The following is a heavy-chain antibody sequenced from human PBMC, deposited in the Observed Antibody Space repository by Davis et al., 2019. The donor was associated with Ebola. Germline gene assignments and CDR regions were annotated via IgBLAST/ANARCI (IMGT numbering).Heavy chain of an antibody. CDR1: GGSISSYY. J-gene: IGHJ4*02. CDR3: ARVLGNGDLLLDY. Sequence: MPGGSLRLSCTVSGGSISSYYWSWIRQPPGKELEWIGYIYHSGSTIYNPSLKSRVTISIDTSKNQFSLKLSSVTAADTALYHCARVLGNGDLLLDYWGQGTLVTVSS. V-gene: IGHV4-59*01. D-gene: IGHD4-17*01. CDR2: IYHSGST.